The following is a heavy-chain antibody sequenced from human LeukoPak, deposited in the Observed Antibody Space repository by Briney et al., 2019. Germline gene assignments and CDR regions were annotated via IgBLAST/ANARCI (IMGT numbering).Heavy chain of an antibody. J-gene: IGHJ3*02. CDR3: ATSPGVTRAFDI. V-gene: IGHV1-8*01. CDR1: GYTFTSYD. Sequence: ASVKASCKASGYTFTSYDINWVRQATGQGLEWMGWMNPNSGNTGYAQKFQGRVTMTRNTSISTAYMELSSLRSEDTAVYYCATSPGVTRAFDIWGQGTMVTVSS. CDR2: MNPNSGNT. D-gene: IGHD4-23*01.